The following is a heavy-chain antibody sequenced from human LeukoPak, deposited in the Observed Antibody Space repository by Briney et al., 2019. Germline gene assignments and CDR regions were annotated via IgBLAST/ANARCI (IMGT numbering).Heavy chain of an antibody. Sequence: GGSLRLSCAASGFTFSSYAMSWVRQAPGKGLEWASAISGSGGSTYYADSVKGRFTISRDNSKNTLYLQMNSLRAEDTAVYYCAKGQSMVRGVITDDAFDIWGQGTMVTVSS. CDR1: GFTFSSYA. D-gene: IGHD3-10*01. CDR3: AKGQSMVRGVITDDAFDI. V-gene: IGHV3-23*01. J-gene: IGHJ3*02. CDR2: ISGSGGST.